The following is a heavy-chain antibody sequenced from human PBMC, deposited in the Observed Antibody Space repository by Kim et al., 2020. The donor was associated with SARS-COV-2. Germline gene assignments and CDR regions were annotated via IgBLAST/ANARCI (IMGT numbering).Heavy chain of an antibody. D-gene: IGHD4-17*01. V-gene: IGHV4-31*03. Sequence: SETLSLTCTVSGGSISSGGYYWSWIRQHLGKGLEWIGYIYYSGSTYYNPSLKSRVTISVDTSKNQFSLKLSSVTAADTAVYYCARERHGDYDYWGQGTLVTVSS. J-gene: IGHJ4*02. CDR2: IYYSGST. CDR1: GGSISSGGYY. CDR3: ARERHGDYDY.